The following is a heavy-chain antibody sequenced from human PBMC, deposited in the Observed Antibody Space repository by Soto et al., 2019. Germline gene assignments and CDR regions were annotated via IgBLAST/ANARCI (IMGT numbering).Heavy chain of an antibody. CDR3: AKLPQYDILTGYLNYFDY. Sequence: PGGSLRLSCAASGFTFSSYAMSWVRQAPEKGLEWVSAFRGDGTGAHYADSVKGRFTISRDNSKNTLYLHMNSLRAEDTAVYYCAKLPQYDILTGYLNYFDYWGQGTLVTVSS. D-gene: IGHD3-9*01. CDR2: FRGDGTGA. J-gene: IGHJ4*02. V-gene: IGHV3-23*01. CDR1: GFTFSSYA.